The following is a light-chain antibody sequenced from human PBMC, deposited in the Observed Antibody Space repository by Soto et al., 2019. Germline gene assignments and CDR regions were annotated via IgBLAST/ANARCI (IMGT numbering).Light chain of an antibody. CDR2: DAS. CDR3: QQYYNYPLT. J-gene: IGKJ4*01. V-gene: IGKV1-8*01. CDR1: QGLGSA. Sequence: AIRMTQSPSSLSASTGDRVTITCRASQGLGSALAWYQQKPGKAPNVLIYDASTLQSGVPSRFSGSGSGTDFSVTVSSMQSEDFATDYCQQYYNYPLTFGGGTKVDIK.